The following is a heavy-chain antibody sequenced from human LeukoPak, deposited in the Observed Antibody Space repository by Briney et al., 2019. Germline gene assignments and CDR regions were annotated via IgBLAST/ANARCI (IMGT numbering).Heavy chain of an antibody. V-gene: IGHV3-23*01. CDR1: GFTFSTYA. Sequence: GGSLRLSCGASGFTFSTYAMSWVRQAPGKGLEWVSGISGSGGSTYYADSVKGRFTISRDSPKNTLYLQMNSLRAEDTAVYYCANRGSPGAFDIWGQGTMVTASS. CDR3: ANRGSPGAFDI. D-gene: IGHD1-26*01. J-gene: IGHJ3*02. CDR2: ISGSGGST.